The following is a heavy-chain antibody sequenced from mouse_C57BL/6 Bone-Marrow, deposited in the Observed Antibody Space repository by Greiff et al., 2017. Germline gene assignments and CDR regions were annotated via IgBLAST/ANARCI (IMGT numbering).Heavy chain of an antibody. CDR2: IYPRSGNT. V-gene: IGHV1-81*01. Sequence: VQLQESGAELARPGASVKLSCKASGYTFTSYGISWVKQRTGQGLEWIGEIYPRSGNTYYNEKFKGKATLTADKSSSTAYMDLRSLTSEDSAVYFCARRENGYYVWFAYWGQGTLVTVSA. D-gene: IGHD2-3*01. CDR1: GYTFTSYG. J-gene: IGHJ3*01. CDR3: ARRENGYYVWFAY.